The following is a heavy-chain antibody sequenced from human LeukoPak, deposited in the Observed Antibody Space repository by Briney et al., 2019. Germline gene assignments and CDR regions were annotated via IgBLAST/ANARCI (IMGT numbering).Heavy chain of an antibody. Sequence: GGSLRLSCAASGFTFDDYAMHWVRQAPGKGLEWVSLISGDGSNTYYADSVKGRFTISRDKSKNTLYLQMNSLRAEDTAVYYCAKQSFYAPPYCFDYWGQGTLVTVSS. CDR2: ISGDGSNT. CDR1: GFTFDDYA. J-gene: IGHJ4*02. D-gene: IGHD2-15*01. CDR3: AKQSFYAPPYCFDY. V-gene: IGHV3-43*02.